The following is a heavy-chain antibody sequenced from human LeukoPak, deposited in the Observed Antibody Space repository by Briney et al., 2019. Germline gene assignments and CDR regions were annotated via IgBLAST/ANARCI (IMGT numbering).Heavy chain of an antibody. D-gene: IGHD2-21*02. J-gene: IGHJ3*02. CDR3: ARGDMGDDAFDI. Sequence: ASVTVSCKASVGTFSSYAIIWVRQAPGPGLEWMGGIIPIFGTANYAQKFQGRVTITADESTSTAYMELSSLRSEDTAVYYCARGDMGDDAFDIWGQGTMVTVSS. CDR2: IIPIFGTA. V-gene: IGHV1-69*13. CDR1: VGTFSSYA.